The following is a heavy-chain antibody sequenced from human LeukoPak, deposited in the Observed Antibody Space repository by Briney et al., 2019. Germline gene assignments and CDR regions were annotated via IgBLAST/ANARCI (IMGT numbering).Heavy chain of an antibody. J-gene: IGHJ4*02. CDR3: ARRGPAWIQLWLPPHFDY. D-gene: IGHD5-18*01. CDR1: GGSFSGYY. V-gene: IGHV4-34*01. Sequence: SETLSLTCAVYGGSFSGYYWSWIRQPPGKGLEWIGEINHSGSTNYNPSLKSRVTISVDTSKNQFSLKLSSVTAADTAVYYCARRGPAWIQLWLPPHFDYWGQGTLVTVSS. CDR2: INHSGST.